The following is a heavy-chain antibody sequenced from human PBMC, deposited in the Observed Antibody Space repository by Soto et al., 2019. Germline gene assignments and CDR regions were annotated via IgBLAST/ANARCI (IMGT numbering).Heavy chain of an antibody. CDR3: GRERDIVVVVAATQNWFDP. J-gene: IGHJ5*02. V-gene: IGHV1-46*01. CDR2: INPSGGST. CDR1: GYTFTSYY. Sequence: QVQLVQSGAEVKKPGASVKISCKASGYTFTSYYMHWVRQAPGQGLEWMGIINPSGGSTSYAQKFQGRVTMTRDTSTSTVYMELSRLRSEDTAVYYCGRERDIVVVVAATQNWFDPWGQGTLVTVSS. D-gene: IGHD2-15*01.